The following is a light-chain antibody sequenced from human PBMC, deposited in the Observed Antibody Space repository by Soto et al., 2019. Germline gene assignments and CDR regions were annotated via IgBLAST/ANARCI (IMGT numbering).Light chain of an antibody. CDR1: QSVSSS. CDR2: GAS. Sequence: EVVMTQSPATRSVSPGERATLSCRASQSVSSSLAWYQQKPGQAPRLLIYGASTRAAGIPARFSGSGSGTEFTLTISSLQSEDFALYYCQQYNNWYTFGQGTRLEIK. J-gene: IGKJ5*01. CDR3: QQYNNWYT. V-gene: IGKV3-15*01.